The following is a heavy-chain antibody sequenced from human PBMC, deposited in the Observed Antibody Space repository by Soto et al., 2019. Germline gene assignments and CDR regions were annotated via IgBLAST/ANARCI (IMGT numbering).Heavy chain of an antibody. J-gene: IGHJ3*02. D-gene: IGHD3-22*01. CDR2: ISGSGGST. Sequence: EVQLVESGGGLVQPGGSLRLSCAASGFTFSSYAMSWVRQAPGKGLEWVSAISGSGGSTYYADSVKGRFTISRDNSKNTLYLQMNSLRAEDTAVYYCAKHLLNYYDSSGGAFDIWGQGTMVTVSS. CDR1: GFTFSSYA. CDR3: AKHLLNYYDSSGGAFDI. V-gene: IGHV3-23*04.